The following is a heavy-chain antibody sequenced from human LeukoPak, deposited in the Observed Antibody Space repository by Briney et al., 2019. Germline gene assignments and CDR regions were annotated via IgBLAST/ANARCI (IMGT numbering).Heavy chain of an antibody. D-gene: IGHD4-17*01. CDR3: ARGHLSTTTVTSFYSYYMDH. CDR2: MNPNSGNT. J-gene: IGHJ6*03. Sequence: EASVKVSCKASGYTFISHDINWVRQAAGQGLVWMGWMNPNSGNTGYSPKFQDRLTITGNPSINTVYMELTNLRFEDTAVYYCARGHLSTTTVTSFYSYYMDHWGRGTTVTVSS. CDR1: GYTFISHD. V-gene: IGHV1-8*02.